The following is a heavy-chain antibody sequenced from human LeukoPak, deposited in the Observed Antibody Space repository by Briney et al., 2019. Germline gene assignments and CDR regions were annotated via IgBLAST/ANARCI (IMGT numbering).Heavy chain of an antibody. J-gene: IGHJ3*02. CDR2: ISAYTGNT. CDR1: GYTFTNYG. Sequence: ASVKVSCKASGYTFTNYGLSWVRQAPGQGLEWMGWISAYTGNTNYPQKLQGRVTMTTDTSTSTAYMELRSLRSDDTAVYYCARDKDEAFDIWGQGTMVIVSS. V-gene: IGHV1-18*01. CDR3: ARDKDEAFDI.